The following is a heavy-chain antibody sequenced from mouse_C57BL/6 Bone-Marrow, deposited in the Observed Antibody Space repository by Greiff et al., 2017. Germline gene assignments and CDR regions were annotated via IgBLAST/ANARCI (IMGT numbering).Heavy chain of an antibody. CDR1: GYTFTNYW. Sequence: QVQLQQPGAELVKPGASVKLSCKASGYTFTNYWMHWVKQRPGQGLEWIGMMHPNGGSPNYNEKFKSEATLSVDKSSRTAYMELSSLTSEESAVYYCAKSYDYEGYTMLNGAKGPSVTVS. J-gene: IGHJ4*01. CDR3: AKSYDYEGYTMLN. V-gene: IGHV1-64*01. CDR2: MHPNGGSP. D-gene: IGHD2-4*01.